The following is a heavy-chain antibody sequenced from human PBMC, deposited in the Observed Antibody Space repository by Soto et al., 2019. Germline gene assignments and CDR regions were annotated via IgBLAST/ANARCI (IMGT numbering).Heavy chain of an antibody. CDR2: INTDGTNS. Sequence: GGSLRLSCAASGLTFNRYWMHWVRHAPGKGLVWVSHINTDGTNSNYADSVKGRFTISRDNAKSTVFLQMNSLRDEDTAVYYCAREFCSGGNCYTYYFDPWGQGIPVTVSS. CDR1: GLTFNRYW. D-gene: IGHD2-15*01. V-gene: IGHV3-74*01. CDR3: AREFCSGGNCYTYYFDP. J-gene: IGHJ5*02.